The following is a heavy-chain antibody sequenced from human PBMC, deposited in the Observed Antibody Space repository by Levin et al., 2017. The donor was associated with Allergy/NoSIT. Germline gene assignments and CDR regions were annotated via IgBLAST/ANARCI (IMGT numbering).Heavy chain of an antibody. Sequence: GGSLRLSCAASGFNVMSNYMSWVRQAPGKGLEWVSVFYSGGSTYYADSVKGRFTMSRDDSKNTLYLQLNSLRVDDTAVYYCSRVRGCQYYDSWGQGTLVTVSS. CDR3: SRVRGCQYYDS. CDR2: FYSGGST. CDR1: GFNVMSNY. V-gene: IGHV3-53*01. J-gene: IGHJ4*02. D-gene: IGHD6-19*01.